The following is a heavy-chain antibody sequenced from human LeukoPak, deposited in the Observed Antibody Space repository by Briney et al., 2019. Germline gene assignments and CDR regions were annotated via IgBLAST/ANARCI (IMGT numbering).Heavy chain of an antibody. CDR1: GASFSGYS. Sequence: LSLTCAVHGASFSGYSWSWVRQPPGKGLEWVSYISSSGSTIYYADSVKGRFTISRDNAKNSLYLQMNSLRAEDTAVYYCARDGHYGDYFDYWGQGTLVTVSS. J-gene: IGHJ4*02. CDR2: ISSSGSTI. V-gene: IGHV3-11*01. CDR3: ARDGHYGDYFDY. D-gene: IGHD4-17*01.